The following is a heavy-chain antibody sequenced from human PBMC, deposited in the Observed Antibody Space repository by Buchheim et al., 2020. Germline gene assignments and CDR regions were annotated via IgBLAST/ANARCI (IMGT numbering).Heavy chain of an antibody. V-gene: IGHV1-8*01. CDR1: GYTFTSYD. Sequence: QVQLVQSGAEVKKPGASVKVSCKASGYTFTSYDVTWVRQATGQGLEWMGWMNPNSGNTGYAQKFQGRVTMTRNTSIGKAYMELSSLRSEDTAVYYCARDYFPYYYDSSGKGWFDPWGQGTL. D-gene: IGHD3-22*01. J-gene: IGHJ5*02. CDR3: ARDYFPYYYDSSGKGWFDP. CDR2: MNPNSGNT.